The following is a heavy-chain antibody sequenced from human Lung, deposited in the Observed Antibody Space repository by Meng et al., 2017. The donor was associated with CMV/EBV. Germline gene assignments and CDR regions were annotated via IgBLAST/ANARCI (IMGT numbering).Heavy chain of an antibody. CDR1: GFTFDDYA. V-gene: IGHV3-43D*03. D-gene: IGHD6-13*01. CDR2: ISWDGGST. CDR3: AKEYIAAAGTDYYYGMDV. J-gene: IGHJ6*02. Sequence: GEXXKISCAASGFTFDDYAMHWVRQAPGKGLEWVSLISWDGGSTYYADSVKGRFTISRDNSKNSLYLQMNSLRAEDTALYYCAKEYIAAAGTDYYYGMDVWXPGTXVNGSS.